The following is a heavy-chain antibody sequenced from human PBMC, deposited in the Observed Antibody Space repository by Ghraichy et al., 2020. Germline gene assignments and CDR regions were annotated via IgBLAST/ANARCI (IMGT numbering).Heavy chain of an antibody. CDR2: INHSGST. V-gene: IGHV4-34*01. J-gene: IGHJ6*02. D-gene: IGHD5-24*01. Sequence: SETLSLTCAVYGGSFSGYYWSWIRQPPGKGLEWIGEINHSGSTNYNPSLKSRVTISVDTSKNQFSLKLSSVTAADTAVYYCAPLAAIHGMDVWGQGTTVTVSS. CDR1: GGSFSGYY. CDR3: APLAAIHGMDV.